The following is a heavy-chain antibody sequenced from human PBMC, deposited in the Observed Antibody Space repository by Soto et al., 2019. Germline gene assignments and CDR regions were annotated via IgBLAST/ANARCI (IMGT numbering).Heavy chain of an antibody. J-gene: IGHJ6*02. CDR1: GGSISSGGYY. Sequence: SETLSLTCTVSGGSISSGGYYWSWIRQHPGKGLEWIGYIYYSGSTYYNPSLKSRVTISVDTSKNQFSLKLSSVTAADTAVYYCARDQRPLGPTYYDSWSGQTYYYGMDVWGQGTTVTVSS. CDR2: IYYSGST. CDR3: ARDQRPLGPTYYDSWSGQTYYYGMDV. D-gene: IGHD3-3*01. V-gene: IGHV4-31*03.